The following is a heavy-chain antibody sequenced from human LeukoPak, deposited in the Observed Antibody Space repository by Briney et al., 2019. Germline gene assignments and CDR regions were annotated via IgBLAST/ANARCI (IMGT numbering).Heavy chain of an antibody. Sequence: GGSLRLSCAASGFTFSSYAMHWVRRAPGKGLEWVAVISYDGSNKYYADSVKGRFTISRDNSENTLYLQMNSLRAEDTAVYYCARDKGPLDYWGQGTLVTVSS. CDR2: ISYDGSNK. CDR1: GFTFSSYA. J-gene: IGHJ4*02. V-gene: IGHV3-30*04. CDR3: ARDKGPLDY.